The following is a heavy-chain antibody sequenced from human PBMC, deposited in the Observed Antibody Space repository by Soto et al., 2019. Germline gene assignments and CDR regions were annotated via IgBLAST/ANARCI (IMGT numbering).Heavy chain of an antibody. CDR2: VNPNTGNT. V-gene: IGHV1-8*01. D-gene: IGHD3-10*01. CDR3: ARAYGAGSFYF. Sequence: QVQLVQSGAEVKKPGASVKVSCTGSGYTFRSYDIHWVRQATGQGLEWMGWVNPNTGNTGYAQKFQGRVTMTRDMSKSSAYMEVNSLTSEDTAIYYCARAYGAGSFYFWGQGTLVSVSS. J-gene: IGHJ4*02. CDR1: GYTFRSYD.